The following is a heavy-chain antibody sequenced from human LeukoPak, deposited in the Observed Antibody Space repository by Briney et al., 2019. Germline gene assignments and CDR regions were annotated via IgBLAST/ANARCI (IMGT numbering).Heavy chain of an antibody. CDR3: ARASITMVRGVIIYYYGMDV. D-gene: IGHD3-10*01. CDR2: IYHSGST. V-gene: IGHV4-30-2*01. CDR1: GGSIRSGSINDGGYY. Sequence: PSETLSLTCAVSGGSIRSGSINDGGYYWNWIRQPPGKGLEWIGYIYHSGSTYYNPSLKSRVTISVDRSKNQFSLKLSSVTAADTAVYYCARASITMVRGVIIYYYGMDVWGQGTTVTVSS. J-gene: IGHJ6*02.